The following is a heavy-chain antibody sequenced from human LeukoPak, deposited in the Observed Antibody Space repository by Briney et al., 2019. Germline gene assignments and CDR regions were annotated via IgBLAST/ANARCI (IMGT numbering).Heavy chain of an antibody. V-gene: IGHV1-69*13. CDR2: IIPIFGTA. Sequence: SVKVSCKASGYTFINFAMNWVRQAPGQGLEWMGGIIPIFGTANYAQKFQGRVTITADESTSTAYMELSSLRSEDTAVYYCARGDYYDSSGYFRGNYFDYWGQGTLVTVSS. CDR1: GYTFINFA. J-gene: IGHJ4*02. CDR3: ARGDYYDSSGYFRGNYFDY. D-gene: IGHD3-22*01.